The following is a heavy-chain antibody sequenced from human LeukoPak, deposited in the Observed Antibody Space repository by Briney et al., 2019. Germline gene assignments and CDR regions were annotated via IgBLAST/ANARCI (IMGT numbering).Heavy chain of an antibody. Sequence: GASVKVSCKASGGTFSSYAISWVRQAPGQGLEWMGRIIPILGIANYAQKFQGRVTITADKSTSTAYMELSSLRSEDTAVYYCARDSGLGYSSGLEERSFDPWGQGTLVTVSS. CDR1: GGTFSSYA. D-gene: IGHD6-19*01. CDR3: ARDSGLGYSSGLEERSFDP. CDR2: IIPILGIA. J-gene: IGHJ5*02. V-gene: IGHV1-69*04.